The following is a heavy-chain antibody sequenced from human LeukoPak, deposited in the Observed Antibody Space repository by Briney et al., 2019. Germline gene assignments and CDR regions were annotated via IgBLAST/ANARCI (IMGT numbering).Heavy chain of an antibody. J-gene: IGHJ4*02. V-gene: IGHV3-7*01. CDR2: IKQDGSEK. Sequence: GGSLRLSCAASGFTFSGNWMSWVRQAPGKGLEWVANIKQDGSEKYYVDSVKGRFTISRDNAKNSLFLQMNSLRAGDTAVYYCSAGPYFDHWGQGALVTVSS. CDR3: SAGPYFDH. CDR1: GFTFSGNW.